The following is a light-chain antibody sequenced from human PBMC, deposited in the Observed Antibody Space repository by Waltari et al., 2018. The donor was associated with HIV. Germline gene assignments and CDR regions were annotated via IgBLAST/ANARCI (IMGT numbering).Light chain of an antibody. J-gene: IGLJ2*01. CDR1: ALPKQY. V-gene: IGLV3-25*03. CDR3: QSADSSGTYVV. Sequence: SYELTQPPSVSVAPGQTARITCAGDALPKQYAYWYQQKPGPAPVLVIYKDSERPSGIPERCSGSSSGTTVTLTISGVQAEDEADYYCQSADSSGTYVVFGGGTKLTVL. CDR2: KDS.